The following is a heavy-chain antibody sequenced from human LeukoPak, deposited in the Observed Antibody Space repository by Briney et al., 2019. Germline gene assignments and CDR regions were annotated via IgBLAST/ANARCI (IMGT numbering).Heavy chain of an antibody. Sequence: ASVKVSCKASGYTFAGYYMHWVRQAPGQGLEWMGWINPNSGGTNYAQKFQGRVTMTRGTSISTAYMELSRLRSDDTAVYYCAAFGTTGTLTLSNWFDPWGQGTLVTVSP. CDR3: AAFGTTGTLTLSNWFDP. J-gene: IGHJ5*02. CDR2: INPNSGGT. V-gene: IGHV1-2*02. CDR1: GYTFAGYY. D-gene: IGHD1-1*01.